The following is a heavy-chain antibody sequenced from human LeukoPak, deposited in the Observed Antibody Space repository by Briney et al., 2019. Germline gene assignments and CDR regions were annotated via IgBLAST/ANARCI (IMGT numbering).Heavy chain of an antibody. CDR2: IYYSGST. V-gene: IGHV4-59*01. CDR3: ARVGSGYLFDY. J-gene: IGHJ4*02. Sequence: SETLSLTCAVYGGSFSGYYWSWIRQPPGKGLGWIGYIYYSGSTNYNPSLKSRVTISVDTSKNQFSLKLSSVTAADTAVYYCARVGSGYLFDYWGQGTLVTVSS. CDR1: GGSFSGYY. D-gene: IGHD1-1*01.